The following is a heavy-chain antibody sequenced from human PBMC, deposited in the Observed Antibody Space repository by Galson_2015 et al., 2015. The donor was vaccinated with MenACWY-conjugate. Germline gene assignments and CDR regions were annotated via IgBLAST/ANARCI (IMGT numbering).Heavy chain of an antibody. Sequence: SLRLSCAASGFTFRSYAMHWVRQAPGKGLEWVAVIWNDGSNKYYADSVRGRFTVSRDNSKNTVSLQMDSLRGDDTAVYFCARDRSTRNWYFDYRGQGILVTVSS. CDR3: ARDRSTRNWYFDY. V-gene: IGHV3-33*01. D-gene: IGHD1-1*01. CDR1: GFTFRSYA. J-gene: IGHJ4*02. CDR2: IWNDGSNK.